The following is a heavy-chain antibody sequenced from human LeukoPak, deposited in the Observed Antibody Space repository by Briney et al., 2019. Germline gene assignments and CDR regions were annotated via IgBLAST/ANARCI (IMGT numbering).Heavy chain of an antibody. CDR1: GGSFSGYY. Sequence: SETLSLTCAVYGGSFSGYYWSWIRQPPGKGLEWIGEINHSGSTNYNPSLKSRVTISVDTSKNQFSLKLSSVTAADTAVYHCARGRGSGSFGNYWGQGTLVTVSS. V-gene: IGHV4-34*01. J-gene: IGHJ4*02. CDR3: ARGRGSGSFGNY. D-gene: IGHD6-19*01. CDR2: INHSGST.